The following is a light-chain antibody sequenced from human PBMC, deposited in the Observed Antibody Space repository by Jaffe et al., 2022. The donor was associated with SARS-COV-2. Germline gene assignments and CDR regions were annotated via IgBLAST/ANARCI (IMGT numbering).Light chain of an antibody. V-gene: IGKV4-1*01. CDR2: WAS. CDR3: QQYYRTPWT. J-gene: IGKJ1*01. CDR1: QSVLSNSNIQNY. Sequence: DIVMTQSPDSLAVSLGERATINCKSSQSVLSNSNIQNYLAWYQQKPGQPPKLLIYWASTRESGVPDRFSGSGSGTDFTLTISSLQAEDVAVYYCQQYYRTPWTFGQGTKVEIK.